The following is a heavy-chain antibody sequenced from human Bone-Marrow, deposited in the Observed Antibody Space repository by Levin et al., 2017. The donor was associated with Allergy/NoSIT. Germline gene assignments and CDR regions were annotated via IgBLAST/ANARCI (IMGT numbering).Heavy chain of an antibody. CDR2: ISYDGSNK. V-gene: IGHV3-30*18. D-gene: IGHD2-2*01. J-gene: IGHJ4*02. Sequence: PGESLKISCAASGFTFSSYGMHWVRQAPGKGLEWVAVISYDGSNKYYADSVKGRFTISRDNSKNTLYLQMNSLRAEDTAVYYCAKDRYHRYCSSTSCYEWGLDYWGQGTLVTVSS. CDR3: AKDRYHRYCSSTSCYEWGLDY. CDR1: GFTFSSYG.